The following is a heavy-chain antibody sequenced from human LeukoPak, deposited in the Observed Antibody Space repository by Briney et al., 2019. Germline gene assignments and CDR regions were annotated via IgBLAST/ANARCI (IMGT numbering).Heavy chain of an antibody. J-gene: IGHJ6*03. Sequence: PGGSLRLSCAASGFTFSSYGMHWVRQAPGKGLEWVAVISYDGSNKYYADSVKGRFTISRDNSKNTLYLQMNSLRAEDTAVYYCAKDRGYNSYYYYMDVWGKGTTVTVSS. CDR1: GFTFSSYG. CDR3: AKDRGYNSYYYYMDV. CDR2: ISYDGSNK. V-gene: IGHV3-30*18. D-gene: IGHD5-24*01.